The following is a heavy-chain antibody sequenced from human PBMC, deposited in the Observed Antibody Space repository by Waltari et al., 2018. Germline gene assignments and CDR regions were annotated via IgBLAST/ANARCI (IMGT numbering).Heavy chain of an antibody. CDR2: INNDGGDT. J-gene: IGHJ5*02. CDR1: GFTFSSYW. V-gene: IGHV3-74*01. CDR3: ARDRPHNWFDP. Sequence: EEQLVESGGGLVQPGGSLRLSCAASGFTFSSYWMSWVRQTPGKGLGWVSRINNDGGDTTYADSVKGRFTISRDNARNTLYLQMNSLRAEDTAVYYCARDRPHNWFDPWGQGTLVTVSS. D-gene: IGHD6-6*01.